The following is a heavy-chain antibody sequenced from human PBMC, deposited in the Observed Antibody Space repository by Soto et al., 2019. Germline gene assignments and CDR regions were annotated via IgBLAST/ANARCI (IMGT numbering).Heavy chain of an antibody. V-gene: IGHV3-21*01. CDR1: GFTFNTYT. CDR3: ASLSRFALDY. CDR2: ISSSSSYI. Sequence: PAGSLRLSCAASGFTFNTYTMNWVRQAPGKGLEWVSSISSSSSYIYYTDSVRGRFTISRDNAKNSLYLQMSSLRAEDTAVYYCASLSRFALDYWGQGTLVTVSS. D-gene: IGHD3-10*01. J-gene: IGHJ4*02.